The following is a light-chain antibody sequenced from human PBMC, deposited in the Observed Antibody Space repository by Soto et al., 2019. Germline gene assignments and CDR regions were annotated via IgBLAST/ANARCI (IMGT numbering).Light chain of an antibody. J-gene: IGKJ1*01. V-gene: IGKV1-5*01. CDR3: QQYESYSPWT. Sequence: DIQMTQSPSALSASVGDGATITCRASQSISSWLAWYQQKPGKAPKLLIYDASTLQSGVPSRYSGSGSGTEFTLTISNLQPDDLATYYCQQYESYSPWTFGQGTKVDIK. CDR2: DAS. CDR1: QSISSW.